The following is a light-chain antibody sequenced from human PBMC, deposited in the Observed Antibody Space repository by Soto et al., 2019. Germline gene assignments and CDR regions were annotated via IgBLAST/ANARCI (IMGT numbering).Light chain of an antibody. J-gene: IGKJ5*01. CDR3: LQHYDYPPLT. CDR1: QDNKKK. Sequence: DIQLTQSPPSLSASVGDRVTIICRARQDNKKKLGWSQQKPVKAPKRLIYDVPSLQSGVTSRLSGSGSGAEVILIIISLQAEDVATYYCLQHYDYPPLTFGEGTRLEI. CDR2: DVP. V-gene: IGKV1-17*01.